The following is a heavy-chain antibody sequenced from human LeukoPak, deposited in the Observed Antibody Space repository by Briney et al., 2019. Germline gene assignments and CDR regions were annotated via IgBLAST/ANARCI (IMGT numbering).Heavy chain of an antibody. D-gene: IGHD4-17*01. CDR1: GGSISSGDYY. V-gene: IGHV4-30-4*01. J-gene: IGHJ4*02. CDR3: AREGTVTTFRDYFDY. Sequence: SETLSLTCTVSGGSISSGDYYWSWIRQPPGKGLEWIGYIYYSGSTYYNPPLKSRVTISVDTSKNQFSLKLSSVTAADTAVYYCAREGTVTTFRDYFDYWGQGTLVTVSS. CDR2: IYYSGST.